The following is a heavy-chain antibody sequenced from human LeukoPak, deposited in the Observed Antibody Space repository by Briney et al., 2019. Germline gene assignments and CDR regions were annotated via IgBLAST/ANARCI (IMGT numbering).Heavy chain of an antibody. CDR2: IYSGGST. CDR3: AKSETYYYDSSGYYPSDY. CDR1: GFTVSSNY. J-gene: IGHJ4*02. Sequence: GGSLRLSCAASGFTVSSNYMSWVRQAPGKGLEWVSVIYSGGSTYYADSVKGRFTISRGNSKNTLYLQMNSLRAEDTAVYYCAKSETYYYDSSGYYPSDYWGQGTLVTVSS. D-gene: IGHD3-22*01. V-gene: IGHV3-53*01.